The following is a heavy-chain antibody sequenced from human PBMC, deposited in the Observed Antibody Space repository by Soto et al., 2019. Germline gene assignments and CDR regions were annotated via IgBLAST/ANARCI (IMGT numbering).Heavy chain of an antibody. CDR1: GFSLTTRGLA. V-gene: IGHV2-5*02. CDR2: IYLDDDK. Sequence: SGPTLVNPTETLTLTCSCSGFSLTTRGLAVGLLRQPPGKALQWLTLIYLDDDKRFSPSLKSRLTIPRHTSKDQVVLITTDMGPVDTATYLWGQSLGLSRQDYWGQGTADTVSS. J-gene: IGHJ4*02. CDR3: GQSLGLSRQDY. D-gene: IGHD3-10*01.